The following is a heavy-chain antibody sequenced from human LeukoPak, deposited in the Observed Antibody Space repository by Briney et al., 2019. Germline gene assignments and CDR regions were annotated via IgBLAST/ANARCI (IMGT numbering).Heavy chain of an antibody. V-gene: IGHV3-23*01. CDR1: GFTLSSYA. CDR2: VDGGGGGT. J-gene: IGHJ4*02. Sequence: GGSLRLSCAASGFTLSSYAMTWVRQAPGRGLEWVSSVDGGGGGTYYADSVKGRLTISRDNSKDTLYLQMNGLRAEDTAVYFCAKQSAGSAAWYSLHYDFWGQGTLVTVSS. D-gene: IGHD6-13*01. CDR3: AKQSAGSAAWYSLHYDF.